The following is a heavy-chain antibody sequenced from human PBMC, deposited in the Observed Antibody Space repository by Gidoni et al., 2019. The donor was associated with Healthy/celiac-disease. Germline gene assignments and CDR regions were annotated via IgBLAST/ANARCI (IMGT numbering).Heavy chain of an antibody. CDR2: IIPIFGTA. CDR1: GGTFSSYA. CDR3: ARATFKGLPNY. J-gene: IGHJ4*02. D-gene: IGHD3-16*01. V-gene: IGHV1-69*01. Sequence: QVQLVQSGAEVKKPGYAVKVSCKASGGTFSSYAISWVRQAPGQGLEWMGGIIPIFGTANYAQKFQGRVTITADESTSTAYMELSSLRSEDTAVYYCARATFKGLPNYWGQGTLVTVSS.